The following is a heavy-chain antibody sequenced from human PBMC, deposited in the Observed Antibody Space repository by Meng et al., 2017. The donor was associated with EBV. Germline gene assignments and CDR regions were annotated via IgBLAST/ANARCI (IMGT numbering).Heavy chain of an antibody. CDR1: EGTFRSDA. CDR3: ASESGRGFTPDY. V-gene: IGHV1-69*01. Sequence: QVPLVQAGVGVRKLGSSLKASCKTSEGTFRSDAVSWVRQSPGQGLEWMGGLIPMSDAPHYAQKFQGRVTMTADESTNTHYMDLSGLRFEDTAVYYCASESGRGFTPDYWGQGTLVTVSS. CDR2: LIPMSDAP. D-gene: IGHD3-10*01. J-gene: IGHJ4*02.